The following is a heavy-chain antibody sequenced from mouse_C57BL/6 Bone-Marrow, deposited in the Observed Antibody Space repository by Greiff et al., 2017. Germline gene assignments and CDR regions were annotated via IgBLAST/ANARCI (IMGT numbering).Heavy chain of an antibody. CDR3: ARDARYDYDWWYCDV. Sequence: EVQLVESGGGLVQSGRSLRLSCATSGFTFSDFYMEWVRQAPGQGLEWIAASRNKANDYTTEYSASVKGRFIVSRDTSQSILYLQMNAMRAEDTAIYYCARDARYDYDWWYCDVWGTGTTVTVSS. V-gene: IGHV7-1*01. CDR1: GFTFSDFY. J-gene: IGHJ1*03. CDR2: SRNKANDYTT. D-gene: IGHD2-4*01.